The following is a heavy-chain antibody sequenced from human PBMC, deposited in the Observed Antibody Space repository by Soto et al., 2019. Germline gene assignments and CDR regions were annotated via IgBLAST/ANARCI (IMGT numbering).Heavy chain of an antibody. V-gene: IGHV1-69*02. Sequence: VQLVQSGAEVKKPGSSVKVSCKASGGTFSSYTISWVRQAPGQGLEWMGRIIPILGIANYAQKFQGRVTITADKSTSTAYMELSSLRSEDTAVYYCASSRASYYYYYGMDVWGQGTTVTVSS. CDR3: ASSRASYYYYYGMDV. CDR2: IIPILGIA. J-gene: IGHJ6*02. CDR1: GGTFSSYT.